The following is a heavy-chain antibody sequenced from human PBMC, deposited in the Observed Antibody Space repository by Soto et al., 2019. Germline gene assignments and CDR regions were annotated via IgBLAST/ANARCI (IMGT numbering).Heavy chain of an antibody. CDR1: GGTFSIYT. CDR2: VLPFLDIT. V-gene: IGHV1-69*02. Sequence: QVQLVQSGSEVKKPGSSVMVSCKTSGGTFSIYTISWVRQAPGQGLEWMGRVLPFLDITSYSQRFQGRVTTTADRSTTTAYMELSSLRSEDTAVYYCARDRDNSNWPNFDSWGQGTLVTVSS. CDR3: ARDRDNSNWPNFDS. J-gene: IGHJ4*02. D-gene: IGHD6-13*01.